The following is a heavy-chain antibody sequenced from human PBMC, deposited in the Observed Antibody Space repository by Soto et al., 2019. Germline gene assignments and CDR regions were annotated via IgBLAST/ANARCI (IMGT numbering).Heavy chain of an antibody. J-gene: IGHJ4*02. CDR2: IIPIFGTA. Sequence: ASVKVSCKASGGTFSSYAISWVRQAPGQGLEWMGGIIPIFGTANYAQKFQGRVTITADESTSTAYMELSSLRSEDTAVYYCARYYRRARGGNPPGYFDYWGQGTLVTVSS. D-gene: IGHD2-15*01. CDR3: ARYYRRARGGNPPGYFDY. V-gene: IGHV1-69*13. CDR1: GGTFSSYA.